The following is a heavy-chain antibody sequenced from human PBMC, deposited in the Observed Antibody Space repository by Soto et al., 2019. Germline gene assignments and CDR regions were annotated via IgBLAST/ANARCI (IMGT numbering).Heavy chain of an antibody. J-gene: IGHJ4*02. CDR1: GFTFSSYA. V-gene: IGHV3-30-3*01. CDR2: ISYDGSNK. Sequence: QVQLVESGGGVVQPGRSLRLSCAASGFTFSSYAMRWVRQAPGKGLEWVAVISYDGSNKYYADSVKGRFTISRDNSKNTLYLQMNSLRAEDTAVYYCARESGYSYGYGEAFYYWGQGTLVTVSS. CDR3: ARESGYSYGYGEAFYY. D-gene: IGHD5-18*01.